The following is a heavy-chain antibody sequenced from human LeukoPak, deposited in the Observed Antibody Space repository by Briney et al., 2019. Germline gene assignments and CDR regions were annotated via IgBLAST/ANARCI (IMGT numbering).Heavy chain of an antibody. CDR3: ARDDPNSGYDYDY. V-gene: IGHV1-8*01. CDR1: GYTFTSYD. Sequence: ASVKVSCKASGYTFTSYDINWVRQATGQGLEWMGWMNPNSGNTGYAQKFQGRVTMTRNTSISTAYMELSRLTSDDTAVYYCARDDPNSGYDYDYWGQGTLVTVSS. CDR2: MNPNSGNT. J-gene: IGHJ4*02. D-gene: IGHD5-12*01.